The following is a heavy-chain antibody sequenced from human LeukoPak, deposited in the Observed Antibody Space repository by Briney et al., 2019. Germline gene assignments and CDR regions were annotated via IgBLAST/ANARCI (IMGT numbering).Heavy chain of an antibody. CDR1: GFTFHNNA. CDR2: ISGSGGST. D-gene: IGHD2-15*01. CDR3: AKDRNIVVVVAATDYFDY. Sequence: GGSLRLSCAASGFTFHNNAMSWVRQAPGKGLEWVSAISGSGGSTYYADSVKGRFTISRDNSKNTLYPQMNSLRAEDTAVYYCAKDRNIVVVVAATDYFDYWGQGTLVTVSS. J-gene: IGHJ4*02. V-gene: IGHV3-23*01.